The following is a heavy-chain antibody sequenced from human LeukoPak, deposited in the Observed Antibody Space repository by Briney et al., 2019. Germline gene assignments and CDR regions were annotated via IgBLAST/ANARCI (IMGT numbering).Heavy chain of an antibody. D-gene: IGHD4/OR15-4a*01. CDR2: INPNTGGT. Sequence: ASVKVSCKASGGTFSSYAFSWVRQAPGQGLQWMGWINPNTGGTNYAQKFQGRVTMTRDTSISTAYMELSRLRSDDTAVYYCASGDYGDPPLNYWGQGTLVTVSS. J-gene: IGHJ4*02. V-gene: IGHV1-2*02. CDR3: ASGDYGDPPLNY. CDR1: GGTFSSYA.